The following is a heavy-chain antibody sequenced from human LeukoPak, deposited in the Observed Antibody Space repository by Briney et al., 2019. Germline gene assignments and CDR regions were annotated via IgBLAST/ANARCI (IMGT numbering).Heavy chain of an antibody. CDR3: ARDRYDYDSSGYRY. D-gene: IGHD3-22*01. J-gene: IGHJ4*02. CDR2: MNPNSGNT. V-gene: IGHV1-8*01. CDR1: GYTFTSYD. Sequence: ASVKVSCKASGYTFTSYDINWVRQATGQGLEWMGWMNPNSGNTGYAQKFQGRVTMTRNTSISTAYMELCSLTSEDTAVYYCARDRYDYDSSGYRYWGQGTLVTVSS.